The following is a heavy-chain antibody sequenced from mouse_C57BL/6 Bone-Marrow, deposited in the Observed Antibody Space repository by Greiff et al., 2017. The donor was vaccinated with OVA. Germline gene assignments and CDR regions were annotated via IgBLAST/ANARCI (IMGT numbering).Heavy chain of an antibody. Sequence: QVQLQQPGAELVKPGASVKLSCKASGYTFTSYWMHWVKQRPGQGLEWIGMIHPNSGSTNYNEKFKSKATLTVDKSSSTAYMQLSSLPSADSAVYYCARYGNWGFSAWFAYWGQGTLVTVSA. CDR2: IHPNSGST. CDR1: GYTFTSYW. J-gene: IGHJ3*01. D-gene: IGHD4-1*01. V-gene: IGHV1-64*01. CDR3: ARYGNWGFSAWFAY.